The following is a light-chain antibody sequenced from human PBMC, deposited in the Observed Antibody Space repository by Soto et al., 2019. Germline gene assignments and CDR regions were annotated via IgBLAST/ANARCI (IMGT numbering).Light chain of an antibody. J-gene: IGKJ1*01. CDR3: QQYDSYSRT. CDR1: QSINRW. V-gene: IGKV1-5*01. CDR2: DVS. Sequence: DIQMTQSPSTLSSSVGDRVTITCRASQSINRWLAWYQQNPGKARKLLIYDVSSLESGVPSMFSGSGSETEFTLTISSLRPDDFATYYCQQYDSYSRTFGQGTKVDIK.